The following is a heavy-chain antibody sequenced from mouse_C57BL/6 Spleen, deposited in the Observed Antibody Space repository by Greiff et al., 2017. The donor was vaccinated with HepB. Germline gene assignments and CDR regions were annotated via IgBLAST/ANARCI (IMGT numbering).Heavy chain of an antibody. CDR3: AREGYYGSSPGGFAY. CDR1: GYTFTSYW. Sequence: QVQLKQPGAELVRPGSSVKLSCKASGYTFTSYWMHWVKQRPIQGLEWIGNIDPSDSETHYNQKFKDKATLTVDKSSSTAYMQLSSLTSEDSAVYYCAREGYYGSSPGGFAYWGQGTLVTVSA. D-gene: IGHD1-1*01. V-gene: IGHV1-52*01. CDR2: IDPSDSET. J-gene: IGHJ3*01.